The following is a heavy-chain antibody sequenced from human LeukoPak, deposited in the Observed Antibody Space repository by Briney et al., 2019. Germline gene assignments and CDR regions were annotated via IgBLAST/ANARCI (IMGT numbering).Heavy chain of an antibody. CDR3: ARGPGPHDS. J-gene: IGHJ5*01. CDR2: INHSGST. V-gene: IGHV4-34*01. Sequence: SETLSLTCAVYGGSFSGYYWSWIRQPPGKGLEWIGEINHSGSTNYNPSLKSRVTISVDTSKNQFSLKLSSVTAADTAVYYCARGPGPHDSWGQGTLVTVSS. CDR1: GGSFSGYY.